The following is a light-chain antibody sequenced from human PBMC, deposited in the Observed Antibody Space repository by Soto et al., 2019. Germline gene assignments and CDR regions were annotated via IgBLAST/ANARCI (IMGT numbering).Light chain of an antibody. V-gene: IGKV1-39*01. CDR1: QSISSY. CDR3: QQSYINPQLT. Sequence: DIQMTQSPSSLSASVGDRVTITCRASQSISSYLNWYHQKPGKAPKLLIYAASSLQSGVPSRVSGSGSGTDFTLTISSLQHEDFATYYGQQSYINPQLTFGGETNVEIK. CDR2: AAS. J-gene: IGKJ4*01.